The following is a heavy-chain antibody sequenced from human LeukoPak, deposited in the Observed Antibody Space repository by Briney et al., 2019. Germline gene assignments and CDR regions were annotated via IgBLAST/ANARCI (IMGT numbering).Heavy chain of an antibody. V-gene: IGHV3-30*18. Sequence: GGSLRLSCAASGFTFSSYGMHWVRQAPGKGLEWVAVISYDGSNKYYADSVKGRFTISRDNSKNTLYLQMNSLRAEDTAVYYCAKEAQYYLDYWGQGPLVTVSS. D-gene: IGHD3-10*01. CDR3: AKEAQYYLDY. CDR1: GFTFSSYG. J-gene: IGHJ4*02. CDR2: ISYDGSNK.